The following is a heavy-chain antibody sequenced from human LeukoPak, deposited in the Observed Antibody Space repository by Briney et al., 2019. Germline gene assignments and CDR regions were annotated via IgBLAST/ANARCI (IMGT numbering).Heavy chain of an antibody. J-gene: IGHJ4*02. CDR2: VSESGDAT. CDR1: GFSFSSYA. V-gene: IGHV3-23*01. D-gene: IGHD2-15*01. CDR3: ALVVAASTVDY. Sequence: GGSLRLSCAASGFSFSSYAMSWVRQAPGKGLEWVSSVSESGDATNYADSVKDRFIISRDNAKNSLYLQMNSLRAEDTAVYYCALVVAASTVDYWGQGTLVTVSS.